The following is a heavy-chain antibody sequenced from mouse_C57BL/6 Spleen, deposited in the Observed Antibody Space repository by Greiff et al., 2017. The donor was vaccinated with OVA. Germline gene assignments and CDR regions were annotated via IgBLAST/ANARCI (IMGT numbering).Heavy chain of an antibody. Sequence: QVQLQQSGPELVKPGASVKISCKASGYAFSSSWMNWVKQRPGKGLEWIGRIYPGDGDTNYNGKFKGKATLTADKSSSTAYMQLSSLTSEDSAVYYCARDYYGSGNFDVWGTGTTVTVSS. CDR1: GYAFSSSW. D-gene: IGHD1-1*01. V-gene: IGHV1-82*01. J-gene: IGHJ1*03. CDR3: ARDYYGSGNFDV. CDR2: IYPGDGDT.